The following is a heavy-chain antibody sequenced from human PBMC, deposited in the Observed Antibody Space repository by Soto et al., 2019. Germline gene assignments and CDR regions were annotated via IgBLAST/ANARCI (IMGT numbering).Heavy chain of an antibody. CDR2: ISSSSSYI. J-gene: IGHJ4*02. CDR3: ARAKELPIIAKGY. Sequence: GGSLRLSCAASGFTFSSYSMNWVRQAPGKGLEWVSSISSSSSYIYYADSVKGRFTISRDNAKNSLYLQMNSLRAEDTAVYYCARAKELPIIAKGYWGQGTLVTVSS. D-gene: IGHD2-15*01. CDR1: GFTFSSYS. V-gene: IGHV3-21*01.